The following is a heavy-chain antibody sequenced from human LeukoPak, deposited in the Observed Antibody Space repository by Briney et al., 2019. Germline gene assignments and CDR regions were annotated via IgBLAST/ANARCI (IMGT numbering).Heavy chain of an antibody. CDR2: INHSGST. Sequence: SETLSLTCAVYGGSFSGYYWSWIRQPPGKGLEWIGEINHSGSTNYNPSLKSRVTISVDTSKNQFSLKLSSVTAADTAVYYCARGQSGYDLRFYHYYYYMDVWGKGTTVTVSS. CDR1: GGSFSGYY. D-gene: IGHD5-12*01. J-gene: IGHJ6*03. V-gene: IGHV4-34*01. CDR3: ARGQSGYDLRFYHYYYYMDV.